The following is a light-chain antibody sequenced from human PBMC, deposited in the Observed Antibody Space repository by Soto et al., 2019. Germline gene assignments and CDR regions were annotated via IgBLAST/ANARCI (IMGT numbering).Light chain of an antibody. CDR2: GAS. V-gene: IGKV3-20*01. J-gene: IGKJ3*01. CDR1: QSFSSSY. CDR3: QQYGSSPFT. Sequence: EVVLTQSPGTLSLSPGERATLSCRASQSFSSSYLAWYQQKPGQAPRLLIYGASSRATGIPDRFSGSGSGTDFTLTISRLEPEPFAVYYCQQYGSSPFTFGPGTKVD.